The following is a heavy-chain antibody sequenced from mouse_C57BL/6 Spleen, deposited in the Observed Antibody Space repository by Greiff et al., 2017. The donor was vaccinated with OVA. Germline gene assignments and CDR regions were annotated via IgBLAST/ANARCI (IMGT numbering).Heavy chain of an antibody. CDR2: IRNKANGYTT. CDR3: ARSHYGSSYGYAMDY. D-gene: IGHD1-1*01. J-gene: IGHJ4*01. Sequence: EVKLVESGGGLVQPGGSLSLSCTASGFTFTDYYMSWVRQPPGKALEWLGFIRNKANGYTTEYSASVKGRFTISRDNSQSILYLQMNALRAEDSATYYCARSHYGSSYGYAMDYWGQGTSVTVSS. CDR1: GFTFTDYY. V-gene: IGHV7-3*01.